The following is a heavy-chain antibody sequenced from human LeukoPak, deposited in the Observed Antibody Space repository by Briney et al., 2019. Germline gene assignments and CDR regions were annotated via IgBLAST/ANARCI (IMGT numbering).Heavy chain of an antibody. CDR3: ARVGRVVGQPVFDY. J-gene: IGHJ4*02. Sequence: ASVKVSCKASGATFSSYAISWVRQAPGHGLEWRGGIIPIFGTANYAQKFQGRVTITADESTSTAYMELSSLRSEDTAVYYCARVGRVVGQPVFDYWGQGTLVTVSS. CDR1: GATFSSYA. CDR2: IIPIFGTA. D-gene: IGHD2-15*01. V-gene: IGHV1-69*13.